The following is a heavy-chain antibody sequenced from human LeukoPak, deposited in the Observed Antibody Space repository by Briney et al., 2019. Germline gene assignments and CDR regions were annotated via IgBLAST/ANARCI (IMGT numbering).Heavy chain of an antibody. J-gene: IGHJ4*02. Sequence: SETLSLTCTVSGVSISSYYWTWIRQPAGKGLEWIGHLYTRGTTKYNPSLKSRVTISIDKSKNQFSLKLTSVTAADTAVYYCATDEDPGAAMNMGPRFDDWGQGTLITVSS. D-gene: IGHD5-18*01. CDR1: GVSISSYY. CDR3: ATDEDPGAAMNMGPRFDD. V-gene: IGHV4-4*07. CDR2: LYTRGTT.